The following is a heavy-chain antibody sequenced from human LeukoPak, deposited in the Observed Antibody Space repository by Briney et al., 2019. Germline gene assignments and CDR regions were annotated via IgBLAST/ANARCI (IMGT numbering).Heavy chain of an antibody. J-gene: IGHJ4*02. Sequence: GGSLRLSCAGSGFTFSNAWMNWVRQAPGKGLEWVGRIKSEVNGGTIDYAAPVKGRFTISRDDSKNTPYVQMNSLKIEDTAVYYCTTNRLGIYFDYWGQGTLVTVSS. V-gene: IGHV3-15*01. CDR1: GFTFSNAW. CDR2: IKSEVNGGTI. CDR3: TTNRLGIYFDY. D-gene: IGHD1-26*01.